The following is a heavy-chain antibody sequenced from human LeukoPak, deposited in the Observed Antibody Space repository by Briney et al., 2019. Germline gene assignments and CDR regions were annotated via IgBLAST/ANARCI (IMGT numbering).Heavy chain of an antibody. J-gene: IGHJ6*03. V-gene: IGHV3-23*01. Sequence: GGSLRLPCAASGFTFSTYAMSWVRQAPGKGLEWVSGISGRDGSTYYADSVKGRFTIPRDNSKNTLYLQMNSLRAEDTAVYYCARPYNSNVYYYYYMDVWGKGTTVT. CDR1: GFTFSTYA. D-gene: IGHD1-14*01. CDR3: ARPYNSNVYYYYYMDV. CDR2: ISGRDGST.